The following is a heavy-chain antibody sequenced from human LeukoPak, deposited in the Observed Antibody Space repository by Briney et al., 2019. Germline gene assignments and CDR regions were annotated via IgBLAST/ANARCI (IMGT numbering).Heavy chain of an antibody. Sequence: ASVKVSCKASGYTLTSYGISWVRQAPGQGLEWMGWISAYNGNTNNAQKLQGRVTMTTDTSTSTAYMELRSLRSDDTAVYYCARVIEYSSSSEYYYYYYMDVWGKGTTVTVSS. CDR1: GYTLTSYG. CDR2: ISAYNGNT. D-gene: IGHD6-6*01. V-gene: IGHV1-18*01. CDR3: ARVIEYSSSSEYYYYYYMDV. J-gene: IGHJ6*03.